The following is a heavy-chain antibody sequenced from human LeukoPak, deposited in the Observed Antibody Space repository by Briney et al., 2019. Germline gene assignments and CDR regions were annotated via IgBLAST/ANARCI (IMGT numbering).Heavy chain of an antibody. D-gene: IGHD1-26*01. V-gene: IGHV3-23*01. Sequence: PGGSLRLSCAASGFTFSTYAMSWVRQAPGKGLEWVSAISSSISSTYYADSVKGRFIISRDNSKNTLYLQMNSLRGEDTAVYYCAKDSEGCSGSSSDYWGQGTLVTVSS. CDR3: AKDSEGCSGSSSDY. CDR1: GFTFSTYA. CDR2: ISSSISST. J-gene: IGHJ4*02.